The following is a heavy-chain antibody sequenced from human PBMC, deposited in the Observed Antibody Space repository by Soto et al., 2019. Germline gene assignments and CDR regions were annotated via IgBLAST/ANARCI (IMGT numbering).Heavy chain of an antibody. CDR1: GFSRTNGRMG. D-gene: IGHD4-17*01. CDR2: FFSDAER. CDR3: ARMDGDYNYYGLDV. Sequence: SGPTLVNPTAPLTLTCSVSGFSRTNGRMGVSWIRQPPGKALEWLAHFFSDAERSYSTSMQSRLNMYKDSSGSQVVLTMTNMAPADTATYFCARMDGDYNYYGLDVWGHGIAVTVSS. J-gene: IGHJ6*02. V-gene: IGHV2-26*01.